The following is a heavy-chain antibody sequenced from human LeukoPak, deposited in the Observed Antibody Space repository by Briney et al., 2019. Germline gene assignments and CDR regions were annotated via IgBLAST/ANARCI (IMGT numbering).Heavy chain of an antibody. CDR1: GFTFNNYW. CDR2: ISKDGSTT. D-gene: IGHD5-18*01. Sequence: GGSLRLSCAASGFTFNNYWMHWVRQAPGKGLVWVSRISKDGSTTNYADSVKGRFTISRDNAKNTLYLQMNSLAAEDTALYYCARGASSGYRIDYWGQGTLVTVSS. J-gene: IGHJ4*02. V-gene: IGHV3-74*01. CDR3: ARGASSGYRIDY.